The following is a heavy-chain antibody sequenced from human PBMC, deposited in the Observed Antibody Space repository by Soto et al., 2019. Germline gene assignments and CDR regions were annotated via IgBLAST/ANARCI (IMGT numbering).Heavy chain of an antibody. J-gene: IGHJ5*02. V-gene: IGHV1-18*01. CDR1: GYTFTSYG. D-gene: IGHD6-6*01. Sequence: QVPLVQSGAEVKKPGASVQVSCKASGYTFTSYGISWVRQAPGQGLEWMGWISAYNGNTNYAQKLQGRVTMTTDTSTSTGYRELRSLRSDDTAVYYCARDALLWYSSSSGWFDPWGHRTLVTVSS. CDR2: ISAYNGNT. CDR3: ARDALLWYSSSSGWFDP.